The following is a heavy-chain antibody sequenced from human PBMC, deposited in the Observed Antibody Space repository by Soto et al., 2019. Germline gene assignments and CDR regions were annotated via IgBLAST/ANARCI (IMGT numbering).Heavy chain of an antibody. J-gene: IGHJ4*02. CDR3: ARDSSGWYDY. CDR2: ISGSGGTP. CDR1: GFTFSSYA. V-gene: IGHV3-23*01. D-gene: IGHD6-19*01. Sequence: GGSLRLSCAASGFTFSSYAMSWVRQAPGKGLEWVSTISGSGGTPYYADSVKGRFTISRDNSKNTLYLQMNSLRVEDMAVYYCARDSSGWYDYWGQGTLVTVSS.